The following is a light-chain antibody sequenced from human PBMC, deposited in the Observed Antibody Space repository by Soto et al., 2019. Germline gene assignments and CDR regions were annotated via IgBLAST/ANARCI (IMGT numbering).Light chain of an antibody. CDR2: EVS. Sequence: QSALTQPASVSGSPGQSITIFCTGTSSDVGGYNFVSWYQQHPGKVPKLLIYEVSNRPSGVSPRFSGSKSGNTASLTISGLQAEDEADYYCSSYTSSITWVFGGGTKLTVL. CDR1: SSDVGGYNF. V-gene: IGLV2-14*01. CDR3: SSYTSSITWV. J-gene: IGLJ3*02.